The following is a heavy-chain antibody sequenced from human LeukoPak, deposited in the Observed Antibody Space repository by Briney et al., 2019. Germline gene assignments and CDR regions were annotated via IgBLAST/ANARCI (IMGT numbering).Heavy chain of an antibody. CDR1: GGTFSSYA. Sequence: SVKVSCKASGGTFSSYAISWVRQAPGQGLEWMGGIIPILGTANYAQKFQGRVTIAADKSTSTAYMELSSLRSEDTAVYYCARSGNYYYMDVWGKGTTVTVSS. J-gene: IGHJ6*03. CDR3: ARSGNYYYMDV. V-gene: IGHV1-69*10. CDR2: IIPILGTA.